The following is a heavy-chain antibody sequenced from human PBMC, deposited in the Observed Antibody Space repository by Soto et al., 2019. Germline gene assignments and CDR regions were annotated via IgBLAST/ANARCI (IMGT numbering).Heavy chain of an antibody. CDR3: ARDPRRTAMVIPYFDY. J-gene: IGHJ4*02. CDR1: GGTFSSYA. CDR2: IIPIFGTA. D-gene: IGHD5-18*01. Sequence: QVQLVQSGAEVKKPGSSVKVSCKASGGTFSSYAISWVRQAPGQGLEWMGGIIPIFGTANYAQKFQGRVTITADESTSTAYMGLSSLRSEDTAVYYCARDPRRTAMVIPYFDYWGQGTLVTVSS. V-gene: IGHV1-69*01.